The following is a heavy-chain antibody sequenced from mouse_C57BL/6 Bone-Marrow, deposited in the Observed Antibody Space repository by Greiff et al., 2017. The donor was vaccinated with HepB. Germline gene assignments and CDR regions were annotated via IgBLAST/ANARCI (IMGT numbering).Heavy chain of an antibody. J-gene: IGHJ1*03. V-gene: IGHV5-15*01. CDR1: GFTFSDYG. CDR2: ISNLAYSI. D-gene: IGHD2-1*01. Sequence: EVKLQESGGGLVQPGGSLKLSCAASGFTFSDYGMAWVRQAPRKGPEWVAFISNLAYSIYYADTVTGRFTISRENAKNTLYLEMSSLRSEDTAMYYCARLYGNYENFDVWGTGTTVTVSS. CDR3: ARLYGNYENFDV.